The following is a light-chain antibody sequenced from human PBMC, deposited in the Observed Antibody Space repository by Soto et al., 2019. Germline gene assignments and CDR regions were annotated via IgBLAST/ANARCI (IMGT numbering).Light chain of an antibody. CDR1: SSDVGGYNY. Sequence: QSALTQPRSVSGSPGQSVTISCTGTSSDVGGYNYVSWYQQHPGKAPKLMIYDVNKRPSGVPDRFSGSKSGNTASLTISGLQADDEADYYCCSYAGSYVFGTGTKLTVL. J-gene: IGLJ1*01. CDR2: DVN. V-gene: IGLV2-11*01. CDR3: CSYAGSYV.